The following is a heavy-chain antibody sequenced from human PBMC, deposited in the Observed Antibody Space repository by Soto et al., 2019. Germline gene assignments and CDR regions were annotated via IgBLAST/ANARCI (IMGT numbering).Heavy chain of an antibody. Sequence: SETLSLTCAVSGGSISSHYWSWIRQPPGKGLEWIGYIYYSGSTYYNPSLKSRVTISVDTSKNQFSLKLSSVTAADTAVYYCAREESITIFGVVINPYGMDVWGQGTTVTVSS. CDR3: AREESITIFGVVINPYGMDV. V-gene: IGHV4-59*11. J-gene: IGHJ6*02. CDR1: GGSISSHY. D-gene: IGHD3-3*01. CDR2: IYYSGST.